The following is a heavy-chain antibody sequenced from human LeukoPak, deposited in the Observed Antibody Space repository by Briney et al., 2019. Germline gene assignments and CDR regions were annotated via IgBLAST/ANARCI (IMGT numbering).Heavy chain of an antibody. CDR1: GGSISSYY. Sequence: SETLSLTCTVSGGSISSYYWSWIRQPPGKGLEWIGYIYTSGSTNYNPSLKSRVTISVDTSKNQFSLKLSSVTAADTAVYYCARDIFGRYSSSWLGESFDYWGQGTLVTVSS. D-gene: IGHD6-13*01. V-gene: IGHV4-4*09. CDR3: ARDIFGRYSSSWLGESFDY. CDR2: IYTSGST. J-gene: IGHJ4*02.